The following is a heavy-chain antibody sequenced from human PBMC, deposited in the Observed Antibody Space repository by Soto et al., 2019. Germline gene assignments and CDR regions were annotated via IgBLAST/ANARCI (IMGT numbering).Heavy chain of an antibody. CDR1: GGSISSYY. Sequence: PSETLSLTCTVSGGSISSYYWSWIRQPPGKGLEWIGYIYYSGSTNYNPSLKSRVAISVDTSKNQFSLKLSSVTAADTAVYYCARDEKGYGDYYYWSQGTLVTGSS. J-gene: IGHJ4*02. CDR2: IYYSGST. V-gene: IGHV4-59*01. D-gene: IGHD4-17*01. CDR3: ARDEKGYGDYYY.